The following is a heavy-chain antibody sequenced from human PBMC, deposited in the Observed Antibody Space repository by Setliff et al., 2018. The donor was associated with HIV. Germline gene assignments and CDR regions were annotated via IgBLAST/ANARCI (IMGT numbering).Heavy chain of an antibody. CDR3: ARGANILIRTDYYYHMDV. Sequence: GASVKVSCKASGGTLNTYGISWVRQAPGQGLEWMGGIIPMFGIEKYAQKFQGRVKITADESTTTAYMELSSLRSEDTALYYCARGANILIRTDYYYHMDVWGKGTTVTVSS. J-gene: IGHJ6*03. V-gene: IGHV1-69*13. CDR1: GGTLNTYG. D-gene: IGHD3-16*01. CDR2: IIPMFGIE.